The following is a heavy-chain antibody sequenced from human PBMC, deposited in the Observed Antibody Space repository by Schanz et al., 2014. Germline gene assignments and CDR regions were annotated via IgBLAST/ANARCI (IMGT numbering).Heavy chain of an antibody. J-gene: IGHJ3*02. Sequence: QVQLVQSGAEVKKPGASVKVSCQASGYTFAGHAVHWVRQAPGQGPEWVGWIHTGSGNTKYSQKFEGRVTITRDKSTSTAYMELSSLRSEDTAVYYCARGLGDERWLDLNEAFDIWGQGTIVTVSS. V-gene: IGHV1-3*04. CDR1: GYTFAGHA. CDR3: ARGLGDERWLDLNEAFDI. CDR2: IHTGSGNT. D-gene: IGHD6-19*01.